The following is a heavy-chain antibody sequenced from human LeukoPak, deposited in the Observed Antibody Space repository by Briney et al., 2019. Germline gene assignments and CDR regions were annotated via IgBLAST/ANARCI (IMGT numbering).Heavy chain of an antibody. CDR3: ARGSDVLRFLEWLFPTPNWFDP. Sequence: ASVKVSCKASGYTFTSYAMNWVRQAPGQGLEWMGWINTNTGNPTYAQGFTGRFVFSLDTSVSTAYLQISSLKAEDTAVYHCARGSDVLRFLEWLFPTPNWFDPWGQGTLVTVSS. CDR1: GYTFTSYA. V-gene: IGHV7-4-1*02. J-gene: IGHJ5*02. D-gene: IGHD3-3*01. CDR2: INTNTGNP.